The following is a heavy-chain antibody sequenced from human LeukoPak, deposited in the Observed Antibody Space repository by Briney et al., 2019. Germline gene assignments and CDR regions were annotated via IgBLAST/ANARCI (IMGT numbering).Heavy chain of an antibody. CDR1: GFTVSSNY. CDR2: ISTSRRGNTV. V-gene: IGHV3-11*01. Sequence: GSLRLSCAASGFTVSSNYMSWVRQAPGKGLEWLSYISTSRRGNTVYYADSVKGRFTISRDNAKNSLYLQMNSLTAEDTAVYYCARDDGYIDYWGQGTLVTVSS. J-gene: IGHJ4*02. CDR3: ARDDGYIDY. D-gene: IGHD5-24*01.